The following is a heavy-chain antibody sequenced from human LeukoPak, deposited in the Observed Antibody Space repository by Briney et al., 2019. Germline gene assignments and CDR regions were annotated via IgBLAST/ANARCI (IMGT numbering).Heavy chain of an antibody. CDR3: ARGVPYYDISTGYYGNYFDY. CDR2: IYYSGST. V-gene: IGHV4-59*01. Sequence: SETLSLTCTVSGGSISSYYWSWIRQPPGKGLEWIGYIYYSGSTNYNPSLKSRVTISVDTSKNQFFLKLSSVTAADTAVYYCARGVPYYDISTGYYGNYFDYWGQGTLVTVSS. J-gene: IGHJ4*02. CDR1: GGSISSYY. D-gene: IGHD3-9*01.